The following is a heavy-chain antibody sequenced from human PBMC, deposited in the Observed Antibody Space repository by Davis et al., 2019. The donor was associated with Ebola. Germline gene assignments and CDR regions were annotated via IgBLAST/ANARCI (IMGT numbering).Heavy chain of an antibody. D-gene: IGHD2-21*02. J-gene: IGHJ6*04. CDR3: ARGHIVVVTAGPGHYYYGMDV. CDR1: GYTFTSYY. V-gene: IGHV1-46*01. Sequence: ASVKVSCKASGYTFTSYYMHWVRQAPGQGLEWMGIINPSGGSTSYAQKFQGRVTMTRDTSTSTVYMELSSLRSEDTAVYYCARGHIVVVTAGPGHYYYGMDVWGKGTTVTVSS. CDR2: INPSGGST.